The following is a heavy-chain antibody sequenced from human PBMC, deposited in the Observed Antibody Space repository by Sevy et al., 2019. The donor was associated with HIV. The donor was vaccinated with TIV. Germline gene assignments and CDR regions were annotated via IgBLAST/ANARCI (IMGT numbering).Heavy chain of an antibody. CDR1: GYSFTSYW. J-gene: IGHJ6*02. Sequence: GESLKISCKGSGYSFTSYWIGWVRQMPGKGLEWMGIIYPGDSDTRYSPSFQGQVTISADKSISTAYLQWSSLKASDTAMYYCAIPLDYNRVYYGMDVWGQGTTVTVSS. CDR3: AIPLDYNRVYYGMDV. CDR2: IYPGDSDT. V-gene: IGHV5-51*01. D-gene: IGHD4-4*01.